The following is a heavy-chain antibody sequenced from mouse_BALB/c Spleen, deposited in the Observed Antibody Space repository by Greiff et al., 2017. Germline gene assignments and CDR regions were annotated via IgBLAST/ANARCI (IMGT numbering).Heavy chain of an antibody. V-gene: IGHV14-4*02. CDR1: GFNIKDYY. D-gene: IGHD1-1*01. CDR2: IDPENGDT. Sequence: VQLQQSGAELVRSGASVKLSCTASGFNIKDYYMHWVKQRPEQGLEWIGWIDPENGDTEYAPKFQGKATMTADTSSNTAYLQLSSLTSEDTAVYYCNADYYGSSLLAYGGQGTLVTVSA. J-gene: IGHJ3*01. CDR3: NADYYGSSLLAY.